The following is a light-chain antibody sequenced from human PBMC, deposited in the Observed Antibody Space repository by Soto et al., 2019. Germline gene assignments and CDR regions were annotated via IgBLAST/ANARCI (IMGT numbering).Light chain of an antibody. V-gene: IGKV1-39*01. J-gene: IGKJ5*01. CDR2: AAS. CDR1: QSISSY. CDR3: QPSYSTPF. Sequence: DVHMSQKKNSRAGSVAHRRTITFRSSQSISSYLNWYQQKPGKAPKLLIYAASSLQSGVPSRFSGSGSGTDFTLTISSLQPEDFATYYCQPSYSTPFFGQGTRLEI.